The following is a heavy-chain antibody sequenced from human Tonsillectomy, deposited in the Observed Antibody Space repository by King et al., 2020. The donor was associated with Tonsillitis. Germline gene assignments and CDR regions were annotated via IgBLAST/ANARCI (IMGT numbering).Heavy chain of an antibody. J-gene: IGHJ4*02. Sequence: VQLVESGGGLVQPGGSLRLSCGASGLTFGSYWMSWVRQAPGKGLEWVANINPDGSDIYYVESVKGRFTISRDNAKNSLYLQMDSLRSEDTAGYYCARAGSLATIFDYWGQGTVVTVSS. D-gene: IGHD5-24*01. CDR1: GLTFGSYW. V-gene: IGHV3-7*03. CDR2: INPDGSDI. CDR3: ARAGSLATIFDY.